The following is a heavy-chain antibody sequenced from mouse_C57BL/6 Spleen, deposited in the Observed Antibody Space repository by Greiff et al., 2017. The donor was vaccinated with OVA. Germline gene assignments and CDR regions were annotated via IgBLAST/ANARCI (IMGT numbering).Heavy chain of an antibody. Sequence: EVQRVESGEGLVKPGGSLKLSCAASGFTFSSYAMSWVRQTPEKRLEWVAYISSGGDYIYYADTVKGRFTISRDNARNTLYLQMSSLKSEDTAMYYCTRDYGNYYLDYWGQGTTLTVSS. CDR3: TRDYGNYYLDY. V-gene: IGHV5-9-1*02. CDR2: ISSGGDYI. CDR1: GFTFSSYA. J-gene: IGHJ2*01. D-gene: IGHD2-1*01.